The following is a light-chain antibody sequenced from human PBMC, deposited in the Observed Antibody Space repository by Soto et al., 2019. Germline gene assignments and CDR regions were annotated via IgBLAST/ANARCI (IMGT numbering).Light chain of an antibody. CDR3: QQYYVYSGT. CDR2: DAS. Sequence: DIQMTQPPSTLSASVGDRVTITCRASQSVNSWLAWYQQKPGKAPELLIYDASSLASGVPSRFTGSGSGTEFTLTISSLQPDDFATYFCQQYYVYSGTFGQGTKVDIK. J-gene: IGKJ1*01. V-gene: IGKV1-5*01. CDR1: QSVNSW.